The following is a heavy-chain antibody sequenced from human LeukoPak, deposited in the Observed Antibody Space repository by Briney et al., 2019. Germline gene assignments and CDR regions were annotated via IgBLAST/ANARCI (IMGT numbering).Heavy chain of an antibody. CDR2: IKHKSGGT. J-gene: IGHJ3*02. V-gene: IGHV1-2*02. D-gene: IGHD2-2*01. CDR3: ARGGRSTSCCDDAFDI. Sequence: ASVKVSCKASGYTFTGYYVHWVRQAPGQGLEGMGWIKHKSGGTNYAENFQGRVTMTRDTSISTAYMELSRLKSDDTAVYYCARGGRSTSCCDDAFDIWGQGTMVTVSS. CDR1: GYTFTGYY.